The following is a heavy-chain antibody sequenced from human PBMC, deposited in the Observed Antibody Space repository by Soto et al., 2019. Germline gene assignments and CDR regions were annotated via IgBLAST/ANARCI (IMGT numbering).Heavy chain of an antibody. D-gene: IGHD3-3*02. V-gene: IGHV4-34*01. J-gene: IGHJ6*02. CDR2: INHSGST. Sequence: PSETLSLTCAVYGGSFSGYYWSWIRQPPGKGLEWIGEINHSGSTNYNPSLKSQVTITVDTSKNQFSLKLSSVTAADTAVYYCARGYVRNSPHFNYYYYYGMDVWGQGTTVTVSS. CDR1: GGSFSGYY. CDR3: ARGYVRNSPHFNYYYYYGMDV.